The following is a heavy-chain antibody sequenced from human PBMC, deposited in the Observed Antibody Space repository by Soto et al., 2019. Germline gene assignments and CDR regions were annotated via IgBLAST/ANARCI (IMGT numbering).Heavy chain of an antibody. Sequence: GASVKVSCKASSGYPFTNYYMHWVRQAPGQGLEWVGIINPSSASASYAQKFQDRVTMTRDTSTSTVYMELSSLRFEDTAVYYCARGLGDSFNPFLDYWGQGSLVTVS. D-gene: IGHD2-21*01. V-gene: IGHV1-46*01. CDR2: INPSSASA. CDR1: GYPFTNYY. CDR3: ARGLGDSFNPFLDY. J-gene: IGHJ4*02.